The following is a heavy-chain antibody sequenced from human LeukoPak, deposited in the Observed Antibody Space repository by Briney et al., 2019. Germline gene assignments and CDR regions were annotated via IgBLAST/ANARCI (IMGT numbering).Heavy chain of an antibody. CDR3: AKGPYYYDSSGYLDY. CDR2: ISWNSGSI. V-gene: IGHV3-9*01. J-gene: IGHJ4*02. CDR1: GFTFDDYA. D-gene: IGHD3-22*01. Sequence: TGGSLRLSCAASGFTFDDYAMHWVRQAPGKGLEWVSGISWNSGSIGYADSVKGRFTISRDNAKNSLYLQMNSLRAEDTALYYCAKGPYYYDSSGYLDYWGQGTLVTVSS.